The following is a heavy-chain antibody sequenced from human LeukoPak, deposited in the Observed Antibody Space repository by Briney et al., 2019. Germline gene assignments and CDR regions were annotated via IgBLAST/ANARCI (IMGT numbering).Heavy chain of an antibody. J-gene: IGHJ4*02. V-gene: IGHV3-30*18. D-gene: IGHD3-10*01. CDR2: ISYDGSNK. CDR3: AKGGITMVRDYFDY. CDR1: GFTFSSYG. Sequence: GGSLRLSCAASGFTFSSYGMHWVRQAPGKGLEWVAVISYDGSNKCYADSVKGRFTISRDNSKNTLYLQMNSLRAEDTAVYYCAKGGITMVRDYFDYWGQGTLVTVSS.